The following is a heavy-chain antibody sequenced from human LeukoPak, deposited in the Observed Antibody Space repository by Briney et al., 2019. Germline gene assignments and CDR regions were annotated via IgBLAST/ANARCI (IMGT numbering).Heavy chain of an antibody. CDR2: ISPSGGIT. CDR1: EFSVGSNY. CDR3: AKDDDWGRYKH. Sequence: GGSLRLSCAASEFSVGSNYMTWVRQAPGKGLEWVSGISPSGGITYYTDSVKGRFTISRDNSKNTQSLQMNSLRAEDTAVYYCAKDDDWGRYKHWGQGTLVTVSS. J-gene: IGHJ1*01. V-gene: IGHV3-23*01. D-gene: IGHD3-16*01.